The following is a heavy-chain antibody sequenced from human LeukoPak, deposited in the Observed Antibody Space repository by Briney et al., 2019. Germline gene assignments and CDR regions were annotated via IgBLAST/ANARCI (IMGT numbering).Heavy chain of an antibody. J-gene: IGHJ4*02. CDR2: IYPGDSDA. D-gene: IGHD2-21*02. V-gene: IGHV5-51*01. CDR3: ARRAYCGGDCYLDY. Sequence: GESLKISCRGSGYSFTTYWIGWVRQMPGKGLEWMGIIYPGDSDARYSPSFQGQVTISADKSINTAYLQWSSLKASDTAMYYCARRAYCGGDCYLDYWGQGTLVTVSS. CDR1: GYSFTTYW.